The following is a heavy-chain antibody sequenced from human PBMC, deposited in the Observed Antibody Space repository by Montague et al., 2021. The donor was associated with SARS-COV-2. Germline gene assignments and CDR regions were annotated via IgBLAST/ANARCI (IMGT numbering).Heavy chain of an antibody. CDR1: SGSIISSGYY. D-gene: IGHD3-10*01. Sequence: SETLSLTCSVSSGSIISSGYYWGWIRQPPGKELEWIGNIYYSGTTYYXPSLQSRGTISVDTSKNHLFLRLSSVTAADTAVYFCARGMIRGVTTPFDYWGQGSQVTVSS. J-gene: IGHJ4*02. V-gene: IGHV4-39*02. CDR3: ARGMIRGVTTPFDY. CDR2: IYYSGTT.